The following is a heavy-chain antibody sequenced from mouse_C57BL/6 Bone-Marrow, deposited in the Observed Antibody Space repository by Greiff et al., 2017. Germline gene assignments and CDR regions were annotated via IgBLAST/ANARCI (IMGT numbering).Heavy chain of an antibody. J-gene: IGHJ3*01. CDR3: AGYGFAY. D-gene: IGHD2-2*01. CDR1: GYTFTSYW. CDR2: IDPSDSYT. Sequence: QVQLQQPGAELVKPGASVKLSCKASGYTFTSYWMQWVKQRPGQGLEWIGEIDPSDSYTNYNQKFKGKATLTVATSSSTAYMQLSSLTSEDSAVYYCAGYGFAYWGQGTLVTVSA. V-gene: IGHV1-50*01.